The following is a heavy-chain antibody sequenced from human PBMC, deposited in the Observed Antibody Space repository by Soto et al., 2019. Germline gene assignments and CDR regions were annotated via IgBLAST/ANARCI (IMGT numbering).Heavy chain of an antibody. CDR1: GGSISSSSYY. Sequence: QLQLQESGPGLVKPSETLSLTCTVSGGSISSSSYYWGWIRQPPGKGLEWIGSIYYSGSTYYNPSLKSRVTISVDTSKNQFSLKLSSVTAADTAVYYCARHPPNRWLPGHYYGMDVWGQGTTVTVSS. V-gene: IGHV4-39*01. CDR2: IYYSGST. CDR3: ARHPPNRWLPGHYYGMDV. D-gene: IGHD5-12*01. J-gene: IGHJ6*02.